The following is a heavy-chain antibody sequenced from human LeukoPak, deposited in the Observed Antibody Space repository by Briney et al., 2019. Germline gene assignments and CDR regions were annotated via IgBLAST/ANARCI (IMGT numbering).Heavy chain of an antibody. D-gene: IGHD1-26*01. CDR3: AKDRGVGVRQDAFDI. Sequence: GGSLRLSCTASGFTFSSYSMNWVRQAPGKGLEWVSYISSSSSTIYYADSVKGRFTISRDNSKNTLYLQMNSLRAEDTAVYYCAKDRGVGVRQDAFDIWGQGTMVTVSS. J-gene: IGHJ3*02. V-gene: IGHV3-48*01. CDR1: GFTFSSYS. CDR2: ISSSSSTI.